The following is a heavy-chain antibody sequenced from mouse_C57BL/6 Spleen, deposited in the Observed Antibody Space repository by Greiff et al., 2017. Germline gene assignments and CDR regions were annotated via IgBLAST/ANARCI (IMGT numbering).Heavy chain of an antibody. D-gene: IGHD2-4*01. Sequence: VQLQQSGAELVRPGTSVKMSCKASGYTYTNYWIGWAKQRPGHGLEWIGDIYPGGGYTNYNEKFKSKATLTVDTSSSTAYMQLSSLTSEDSAVYYCARWDYDVYYWGQGTTLTVSS. CDR1: GYTYTNYW. V-gene: IGHV1-63*01. CDR3: ARWDYDVYY. J-gene: IGHJ2*01. CDR2: IYPGGGYT.